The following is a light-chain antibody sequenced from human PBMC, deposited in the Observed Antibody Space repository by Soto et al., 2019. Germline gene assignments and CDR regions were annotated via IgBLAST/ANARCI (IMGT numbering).Light chain of an antibody. V-gene: IGLV2-14*01. J-gene: IGLJ1*01. CDR1: SSDVGGSKY. Sequence: QSALTQPASVSGSPGQSIPIPCTGSSSDVGGSKYVSWYQQYPGKAPKLMIYEVSYRPSGVSNRFSGSKSGNTASLTVSGLQAEDEADYYCSSKSSSGTLYVFGTGTKVTVL. CDR3: SSKSSSGTLYV. CDR2: EVS.